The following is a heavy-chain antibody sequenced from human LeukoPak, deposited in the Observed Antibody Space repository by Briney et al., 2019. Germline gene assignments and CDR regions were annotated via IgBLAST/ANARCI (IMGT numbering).Heavy chain of an antibody. V-gene: IGHV3-23*01. J-gene: IGHJ4*02. CDR3: ARDWDFGVATADY. Sequence: GGSLRLSCAASGFTFSSYAMSWVRQAPGKGLEWVSAISGSGGSTYYADSVKGRFTISRDNAKNSLYLQMNSLRAEDTAVYYCARDWDFGVATADYWGQGTLVTVSS. CDR1: GFTFSSYA. CDR2: ISGSGGST. D-gene: IGHD3-3*01.